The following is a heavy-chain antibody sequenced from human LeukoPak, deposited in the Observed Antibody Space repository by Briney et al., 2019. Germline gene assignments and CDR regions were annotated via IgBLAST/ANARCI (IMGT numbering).Heavy chain of an antibody. D-gene: IGHD3-16*01. Sequence: PGGSLRLSCAASGFTFSDYWMHWVRQAPGKGLVWVSIINTDTRGTYYADSVKGRFTNSRDNAKNTLYLQMNSLRAEDTAVYYCARAGAYHFDNWGQGTLVTVSS. V-gene: IGHV3-74*01. CDR3: ARAGAYHFDN. CDR2: INTDTRGT. CDR1: GFTFSDYW. J-gene: IGHJ4*02.